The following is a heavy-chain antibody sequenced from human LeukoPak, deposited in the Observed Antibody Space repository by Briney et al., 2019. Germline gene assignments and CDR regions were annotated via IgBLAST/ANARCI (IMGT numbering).Heavy chain of an antibody. V-gene: IGHV4-59*08. CDR3: ARRYCYGGSCYSAHDY. CDR2: IYYSGST. CDR1: GGSINGYY. Sequence: SETLSLTCTVSGGSINGYYWTWMRQPPGEGLGWIGYIYYSGSTKYNPSLKSQVTISVDTSKNQFSLKLSSVTAADTAVYYCARRYCYGGSCYSAHDYWGQGTLVTVSS. D-gene: IGHD2-15*01. J-gene: IGHJ4*02.